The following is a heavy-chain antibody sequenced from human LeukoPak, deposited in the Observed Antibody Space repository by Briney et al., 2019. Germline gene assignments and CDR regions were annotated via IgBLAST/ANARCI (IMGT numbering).Heavy chain of an antibody. CDR2: IWYDGSNK. D-gene: IGHD3-10*01. J-gene: IGHJ4*02. CDR3: ARDRRFGESYFDY. Sequence: GGSLRLSCAASGFTFSSYGMHWVRQAPGKGLEWVAFIWYDGSNKYYADSVKGRFTISRDNSKNTLYLQMNSLRAEDTAVYYCARDRRFGESYFDYWGQGTLVTVSS. V-gene: IGHV3-33*01. CDR1: GFTFSSYG.